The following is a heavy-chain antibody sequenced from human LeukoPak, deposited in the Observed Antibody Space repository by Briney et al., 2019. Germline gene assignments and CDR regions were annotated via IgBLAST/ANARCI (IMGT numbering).Heavy chain of an antibody. J-gene: IGHJ6*03. CDR2: IYYSGST. CDR1: GGSISSYY. Sequence: PSETLSLTCTVSGGSISSYYWSWIRQPPGKGLEWIGYIYYSGSTNYNPSLKSRVTISVDTSKNQFSLKLSSVTAADTAVYYCARGLSLGYYYYYMDVWGKGTTVTVSS. V-gene: IGHV4-59*01. CDR3: ARGLSLGYYYYYMDV. D-gene: IGHD3-3*02.